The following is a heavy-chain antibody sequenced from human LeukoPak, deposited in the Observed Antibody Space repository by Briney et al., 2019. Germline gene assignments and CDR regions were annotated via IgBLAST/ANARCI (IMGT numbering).Heavy chain of an antibody. CDR1: GVSISSCY. J-gene: IGHJ4*02. V-gene: IGHV4-4*07. CDR3: ARAADSSGYYSDY. D-gene: IGHD3-22*01. Sequence: PSETLSLTCTVSGVSISSCYWSWIRQPAGKGLEWIGRIYTSGSTNYNPSLKSRVTMSVDTSKNQFSLKLSSVTAADTAVYYCARAADSSGYYSDYWGQGTLVTVSS. CDR2: IYTSGST.